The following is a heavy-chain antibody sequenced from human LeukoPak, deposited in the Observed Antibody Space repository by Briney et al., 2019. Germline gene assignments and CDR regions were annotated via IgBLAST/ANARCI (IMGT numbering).Heavy chain of an antibody. V-gene: IGHV3-23*01. D-gene: IGHD2-15*01. CDR3: AKALAPYCSGGSCEGGDAFDI. J-gene: IGHJ3*02. CDR2: ISASGFSP. Sequence: GESLRLSCAASGFTFSNYALSWVHQAPGEGLEWVSGISASGFSPYYADSVKGRFTISRDSSKNTLYLQVNSLRAEDTAVYYCAKALAPYCSGGSCEGGDAFDIWGQGTMVTVSS. CDR1: GFTFSNYA.